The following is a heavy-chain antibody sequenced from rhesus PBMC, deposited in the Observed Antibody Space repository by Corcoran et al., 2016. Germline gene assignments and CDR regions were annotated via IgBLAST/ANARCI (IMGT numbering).Heavy chain of an antibody. J-gene: IGHJ5-1*01. D-gene: IGHD6-31*01. CDR1: GGSISGHPW. CDR3: ARTSGYASGSLVV. Sequence: QVQLQESGPAVVRASETLSLSCAVSGGSISGHPWWSWIRQSPGKGLDWIGGVYGSVGSTEYNPSLMSRITSSIDTSKTQFSLKLSAVTAADTAIYFCARTSGYASGSLVVWGAGVMVAVSS. V-gene: IGHV4-93*02. CDR2: VYGSVGST.